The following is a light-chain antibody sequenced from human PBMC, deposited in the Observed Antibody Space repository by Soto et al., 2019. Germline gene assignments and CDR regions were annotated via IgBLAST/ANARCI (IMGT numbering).Light chain of an antibody. V-gene: IGLV2-14*03. Sequence: QSALTQPASVSGSPGQSITISCTGTSSDVGAYKYVSWFQQHPGKAPKLIIYGVSNRPSGVSDRFSASKSGNTASLTISGLQAEDEADYYCTSYTSRSTLVFGTGTKLTVL. J-gene: IGLJ1*01. CDR3: TSYTSRSTLV. CDR2: GVS. CDR1: SSDVGAYKY.